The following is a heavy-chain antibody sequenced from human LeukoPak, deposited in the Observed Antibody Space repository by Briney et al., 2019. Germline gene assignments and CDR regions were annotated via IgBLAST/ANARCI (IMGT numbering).Heavy chain of an antibody. J-gene: IGHJ4*02. D-gene: IGHD3-22*01. Sequence: GGSLRLSCAASGFTFSDYYMSWIRQAPGKGLEWVSYISFSGSPTQYADSVKGRFTVSRDNAKNSLYLQMNSLRDEDTAVYYCARDRAYYYDSSGYYYFDHWGQGTLVTVSS. CDR3: ARDRAYYYDSSGYYYFDH. CDR1: GFTFSDYY. V-gene: IGHV3-11*01. CDR2: ISFSGSPT.